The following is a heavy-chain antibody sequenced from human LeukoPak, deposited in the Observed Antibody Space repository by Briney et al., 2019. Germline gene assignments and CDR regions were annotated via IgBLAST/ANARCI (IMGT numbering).Heavy chain of an antibody. CDR1: GFTFDDYG. Sequence: PGGSLRLSCAASGFTFDDYGMSWVRQAPGKGLQWVSGINWNGGSTGYTDSVKGRFTISRDNAKNSLYLQMNSLRAEDTALYYCARDKNTVTTRCLDYWGQGTLVTVSS. D-gene: IGHD4-17*01. J-gene: IGHJ4*02. CDR3: ARDKNTVTTRCLDY. CDR2: INWNGGST. V-gene: IGHV3-20*04.